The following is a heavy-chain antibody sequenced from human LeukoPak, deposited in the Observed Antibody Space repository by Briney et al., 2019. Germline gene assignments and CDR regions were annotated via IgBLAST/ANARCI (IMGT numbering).Heavy chain of an antibody. CDR3: TGAGPYDY. CDR1: GFTFSDYW. J-gene: IGHJ4*02. V-gene: IGHV3-74*01. Sequence: GGSLRLSCAASGFTFSDYWMHWVRQAPGKGLVWVSRIRSDGSSTSYADSVRGRFTISRDNAKNTLHLQMNSLRAEDTAVYYCTGAGPYDYWGRGTLVTVSS. CDR2: IRSDGSST.